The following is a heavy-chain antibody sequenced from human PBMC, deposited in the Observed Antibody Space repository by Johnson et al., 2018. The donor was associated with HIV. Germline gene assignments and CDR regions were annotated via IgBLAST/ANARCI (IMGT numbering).Heavy chain of an antibody. CDR2: IYSSGNT. CDR3: AREEGSDILTRGDAFDI. CDR1: GFTVSTNY. D-gene: IGHD3-9*01. Sequence: VQLVESGGGLIQPEGSLRLSCAASGFTVSTNYMSWVRQAPGKGLDWVSVIYSSGNTYYTDSVKGRFTTSRDNSKNTVYLQMNSLRAEDTAIYYCAREEGSDILTRGDAFDIWGQGTMVAVSS. V-gene: IGHV3-53*01. J-gene: IGHJ3*02.